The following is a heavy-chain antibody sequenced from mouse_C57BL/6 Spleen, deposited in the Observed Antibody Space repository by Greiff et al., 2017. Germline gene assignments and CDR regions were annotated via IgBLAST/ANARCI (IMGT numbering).Heavy chain of an antibody. CDR3: AREHITTVVADY. D-gene: IGHD1-1*01. J-gene: IGHJ2*01. CDR1: GYAFSSSW. Sequence: LEESGPELVKPGASVKISCKASGYAFSSSWMNWVKQRPGKGLEWIGRIYPGDGDTNYNGKFKGKATLTADKSSSTAYMQLSSLTSEDSAVYFCAREHITTVVADYWGQGTTLTVSS. CDR2: IYPGDGDT. V-gene: IGHV1-82*01.